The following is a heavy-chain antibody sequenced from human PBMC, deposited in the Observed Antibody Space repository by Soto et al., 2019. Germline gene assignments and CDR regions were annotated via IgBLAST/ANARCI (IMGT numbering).Heavy chain of an antibody. D-gene: IGHD1-7*01. Sequence: GGSLRLSCAASGFTFSTYALSWVRQAPGRGLEWVSAISGSGGSTYYADSVKGRFTISRDNSKNTLYLQMNSLRAEDTAVYYCAKTPLIIYGTADYWGQGTLVTVSS. CDR3: AKTPLIIYGTADY. V-gene: IGHV3-23*01. CDR1: GFTFSTYA. CDR2: ISGSGGST. J-gene: IGHJ4*02.